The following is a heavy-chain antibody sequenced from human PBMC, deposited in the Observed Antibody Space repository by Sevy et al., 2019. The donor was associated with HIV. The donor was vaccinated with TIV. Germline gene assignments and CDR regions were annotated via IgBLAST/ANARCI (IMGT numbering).Heavy chain of an antibody. CDR1: GFTFSSYA. CDR2: ISGSGGST. J-gene: IGHJ3*02. D-gene: IGHD3-22*01. Sequence: GGSLRLSCAASGFTFSSYAMSWVRQAPGKGLEWVSAISGSGGSTYYADSVKGRFTISRDNSKNTRYLQMNSLRAEDTAVYYCAKEYYYDSSGSVGAFDIWGQGTMVTVSS. CDR3: AKEYYYDSSGSVGAFDI. V-gene: IGHV3-23*01.